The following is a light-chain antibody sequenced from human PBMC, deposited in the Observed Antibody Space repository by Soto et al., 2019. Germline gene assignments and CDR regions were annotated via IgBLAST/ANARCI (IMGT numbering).Light chain of an antibody. CDR1: ENVKTR. CDR3: QQYDDWPLT. J-gene: IGKJ4*01. Sequence: EKVMTQSPATLSVSPGERATLSCRASENVKTRLAWYQQKSGQAPRLLIDDAFTRATGIPARFSGSASGTAFTLTISSLQSEDSAVYYCQQYDDWPLTFGGGTKVEIK. CDR2: DAF. V-gene: IGKV3-15*01.